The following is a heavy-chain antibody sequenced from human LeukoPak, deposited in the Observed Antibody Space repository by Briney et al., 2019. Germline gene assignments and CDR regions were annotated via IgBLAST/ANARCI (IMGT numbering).Heavy chain of an antibody. Sequence: GGSLRLSCAASGFSFGSYAMSWVRQAAGKGLEWVSEICGSVSGSGDCTHYADSVKGRFTISRDNSKKTLYLQMNSLRAEDTAVYYCAKIGGSSWTQSNWFDPWGQGTLVTVSS. J-gene: IGHJ5*02. V-gene: IGHV3-23*01. CDR1: GFSFGSYA. CDR2: ICGSVSGSGDCT. CDR3: AKIGGSSWTQSNWFDP. D-gene: IGHD6-13*01.